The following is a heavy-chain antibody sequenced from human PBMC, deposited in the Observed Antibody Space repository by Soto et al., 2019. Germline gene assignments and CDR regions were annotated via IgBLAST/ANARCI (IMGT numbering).Heavy chain of an antibody. D-gene: IGHD6-13*01. V-gene: IGHV5-51*01. CDR1: GYSFTSYW. CDR3: AILAAADPRYYYYGMDV. CDR2: IYPGDSDT. J-gene: IGHJ6*02. Sequence: PGESLKISCKGSGYSFTSYWIGWVRQMPGKGLEWMGIIYPGDSDTRYSPSFQGQVTISADKSISTAYLQWSSLKASDTAMYYCAILAAADPRYYYYGMDVWGQGTTVTVSS.